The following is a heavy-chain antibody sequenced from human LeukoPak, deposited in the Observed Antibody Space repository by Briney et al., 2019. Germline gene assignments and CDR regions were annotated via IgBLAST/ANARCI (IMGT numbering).Heavy chain of an antibody. CDR2: INHSGST. Sequence: SETLSLTCAVYGGSFSGYYWSWIRQPPGKGLEWIGEINHSGSTNYNPSLKSRVTISVDTSKNQFSLKLSSVTAADTAVYYCARSKDMLTGYCFDYWGQGTLVTVSS. D-gene: IGHD3-9*01. CDR3: ARSKDMLTGYCFDY. J-gene: IGHJ4*02. V-gene: IGHV4-34*01. CDR1: GGSFSGYY.